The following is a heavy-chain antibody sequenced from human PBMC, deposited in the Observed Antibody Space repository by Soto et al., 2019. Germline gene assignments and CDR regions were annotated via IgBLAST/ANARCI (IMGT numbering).Heavy chain of an antibody. CDR2: ISSSSSYI. J-gene: IGHJ6*02. Sequence: EVQLVESGGGLVKPGGSLRLSCAASGFTFSSYSMNWVRQAPGKGLEWVSSISSSSSYIYYADSVKGRFTISRDDAKNSLYRQMNSLRAEDTAVYYCARDPRKDYYYYYGMDVWGQGTTVTVSS. V-gene: IGHV3-21*01. CDR3: ARDPRKDYYYYYGMDV. CDR1: GFTFSSYS.